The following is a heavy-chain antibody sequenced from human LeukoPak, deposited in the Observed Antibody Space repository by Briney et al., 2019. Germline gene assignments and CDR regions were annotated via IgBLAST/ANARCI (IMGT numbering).Heavy chain of an antibody. V-gene: IGHV3-74*01. CDR3: ARDRGALDY. J-gene: IGHJ4*02. CDR2: LNGDGGTT. CDR1: GFTFSNYW. Sequence: PGGSLRLSCAASGFTFSNYWMHWIRQVPGKGLVWVSRLNGDGGTTRYADSVKGRFTIPRDNAKNTVYLQMNSLRAEDTAVYYCARDRGALDYWGQGTLVTVSS.